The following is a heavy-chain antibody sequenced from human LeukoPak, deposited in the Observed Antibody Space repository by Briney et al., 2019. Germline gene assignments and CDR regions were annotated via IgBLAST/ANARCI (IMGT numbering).Heavy chain of an antibody. CDR3: ARDLGDTVVVTAIGAGGFDP. J-gene: IGHJ5*02. CDR1: GGTFSSYA. D-gene: IGHD2-21*02. CDR2: IIPIFGIA. Sequence: SVKVSCKASGGTFSSYAISWVRQAPGQGLEWMGRIIPIFGIANYAQKFQGRVTITAGKSTSTAYMELSSLRSEDTAVYYCARDLGDTVVVTAIGAGGFDPWGQGTLVTVSS. V-gene: IGHV1-69*04.